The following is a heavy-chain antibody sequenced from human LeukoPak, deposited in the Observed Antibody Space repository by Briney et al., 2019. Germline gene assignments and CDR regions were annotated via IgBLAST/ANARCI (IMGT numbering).Heavy chain of an antibody. J-gene: IGHJ4*02. CDR2: IYYSGST. V-gene: IGHV4-31*03. CDR3: ARDTRLLTGYLD. CDR1: GGSISSGGYY. Sequence: SQTLSLTCTVSGGSISSGGYYWSWIRQHPGKGLEWIGYIYYSGSTYYNPSLKSRVTISVDTSKNQFSLKLSSVTAADTAVYYCARDTRLLTGYLDWGQGTLVTVSS. D-gene: IGHD3-9*01.